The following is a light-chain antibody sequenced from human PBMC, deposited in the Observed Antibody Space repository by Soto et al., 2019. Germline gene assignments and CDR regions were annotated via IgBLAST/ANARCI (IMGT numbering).Light chain of an antibody. CDR1: QSISSW. CDR3: QQYNSYSRA. J-gene: IGKJ1*01. Sequence: DIQMTQSPSTLSASVGXRVTITCRASQSISSWLAWYQQKPGKAPKLLIYDASSLESGVPSRFSGSGSGTEFTLTLSSLQPDDFATYYCQQYNSYSRAFGQGTKVDIK. CDR2: DAS. V-gene: IGKV1-5*01.